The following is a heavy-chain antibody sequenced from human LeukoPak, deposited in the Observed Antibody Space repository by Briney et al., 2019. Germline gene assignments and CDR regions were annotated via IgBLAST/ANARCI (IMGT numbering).Heavy chain of an antibody. D-gene: IGHD3-10*01. J-gene: IGHJ4*02. V-gene: IGHV3-23*01. CDR3: AKGESHPKYYFDY. CDR2: INDSGGNT. CDR1: GFTFSSYA. Sequence: GGSLRLSCAASGFTFSSYAMSWVRQAPGKGLEWVSLINDSGGNTYYADSVKGRFTIFRDNSKNTLFLQMSSLRAEDTAVYYCAKGESHPKYYFDYWGQGTLVTVSS.